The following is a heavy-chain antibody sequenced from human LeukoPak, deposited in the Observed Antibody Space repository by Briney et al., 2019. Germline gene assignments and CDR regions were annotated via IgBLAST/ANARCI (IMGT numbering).Heavy chain of an antibody. CDR2: ISSSSSYI. CDR1: GFTFSSYG. D-gene: IGHD1-26*01. V-gene: IGHV3-21*01. Sequence: GGTLRLSCAASGFTFSSYGMSWVRQAPGKGLEWVSSISSSSSYIYYADSVKGRFTISRDNAKNSLYLQMNSLRAEDTAVYYCARAGGGSSRFFDSWGRGTLVTVSS. CDR3: ARAGGGSSRFFDS. J-gene: IGHJ4*02.